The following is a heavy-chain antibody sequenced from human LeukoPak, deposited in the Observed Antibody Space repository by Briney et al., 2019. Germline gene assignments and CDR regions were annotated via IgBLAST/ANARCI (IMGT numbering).Heavy chain of an antibody. D-gene: IGHD4-17*01. CDR3: ARDNYGDYKGVGRFWDY. V-gene: IGHV3-7*03. Sequence: GGSLRLSCAASGFTFRSYWMSWVRQAPGKGLEWVANIKEDESEKYYVDSVKGRFTISRDNAKNSLYLQMNSLRAEDTALYYCARDNYGDYKGVGRFWDYWGQGTLVTVSS. CDR1: GFTFRSYW. CDR2: IKEDESEK. J-gene: IGHJ4*02.